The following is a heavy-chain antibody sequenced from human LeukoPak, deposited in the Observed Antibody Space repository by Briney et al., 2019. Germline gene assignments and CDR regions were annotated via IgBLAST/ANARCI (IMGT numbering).Heavy chain of an antibody. CDR1: GYTFTGYY. V-gene: IGHV1-69*04. J-gene: IGHJ3*02. D-gene: IGHD4/OR15-4a*01. CDR3: VREGSGTVLTVPWAFDI. Sequence: SVKVSCKASGYTFTGYYMHWVRQAPGQGLEWMGRIIPLLGIPNYAQKFQGRVTITADKSTSTAYMELSSLRSEDTAVYYCVREGSGTVLTVPWAFDIWGQGTMVTVSS. CDR2: IIPLLGIP.